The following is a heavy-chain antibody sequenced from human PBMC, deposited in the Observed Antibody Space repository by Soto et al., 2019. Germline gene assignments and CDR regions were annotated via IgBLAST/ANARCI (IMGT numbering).Heavy chain of an antibody. Sequence: GGPVKVSCKASGYTFTGYYMHWVRQAPGQGLEWMGWINPNSGGTNYAQKFQGRVTMTRDTSISTAYMELSRLRSDDTAVYYCARGAGVPAATQDAFDIWGQGTMVTVS. V-gene: IGHV1-2*02. CDR1: GYTFTGYY. D-gene: IGHD2-2*01. J-gene: IGHJ3*02. CDR2: INPNSGGT. CDR3: ARGAGVPAATQDAFDI.